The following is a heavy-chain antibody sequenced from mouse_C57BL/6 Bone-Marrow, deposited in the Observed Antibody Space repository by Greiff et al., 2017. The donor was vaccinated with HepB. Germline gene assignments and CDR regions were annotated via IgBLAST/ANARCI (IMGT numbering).Heavy chain of an antibody. J-gene: IGHJ1*03. D-gene: IGHD1-1*01. V-gene: IGHV1-69*01. CDR2: IDPSDSYT. Sequence: VQLQQPGAELVMPGASVKLSCKASGYTFTSYWMHWVKQRPGQGLEWIGEIDPSDSYTNYNQKFKGKSTLTVDKSSSTAYRQLSSLTSEDSAVYYCARGGVVALDWYFDVWGTGTTVTVSS. CDR1: GYTFTSYW. CDR3: ARGGVVALDWYFDV.